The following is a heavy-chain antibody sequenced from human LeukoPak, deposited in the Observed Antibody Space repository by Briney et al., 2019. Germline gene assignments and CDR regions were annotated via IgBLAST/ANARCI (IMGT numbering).Heavy chain of an antibody. CDR1: GGTFSRYA. D-gene: IGHD1-26*01. CDR2: IIPILGTA. Sequence: ASVRVSSEPSGGTFSRYAISGVPQAPGQGLEWMGGIIPILGTANYAQKFQGTVTITAEESKRTAYKELSSLRSEDTAVYYCARKTWVNAIDSWGQGRMVTVSS. CDR3: ARKTWVNAIDS. J-gene: IGHJ3*02. V-gene: IGHV1-69*13.